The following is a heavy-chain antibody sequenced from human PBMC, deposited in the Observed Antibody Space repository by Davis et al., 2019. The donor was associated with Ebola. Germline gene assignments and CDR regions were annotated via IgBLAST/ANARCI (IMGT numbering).Heavy chain of an antibody. Sequence: GESLKIPCAASGFTFSSYAMSWVRQAPGKGLEWVAVIWYDGSNKYYADSVKGRFTISRDNSKNTLYLQMNSLRAEDTAVYYCAREMVRYYYGMDVWGQGTTVTVSS. CDR1: GFTFSSYA. CDR2: IWYDGSNK. J-gene: IGHJ6*02. V-gene: IGHV3-33*08. D-gene: IGHD2-8*01. CDR3: AREMVRYYYGMDV.